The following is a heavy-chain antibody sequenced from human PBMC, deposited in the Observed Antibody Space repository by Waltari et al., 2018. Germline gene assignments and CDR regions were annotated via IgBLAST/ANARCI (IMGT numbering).Heavy chain of an antibody. Sequence: DVQVVESGGGLVQPGGSLRLSCTTSGVTFSVDGMDWIRQAPGKGLEWGSYISGSSSPIYYADSVKGRFTISRDNAKNSVYLEMSSLRSEDTAVYYCVRHRGGSYYWFFDVWGRGTLVSVSS. CDR2: ISGSSSPI. V-gene: IGHV3-48*01. D-gene: IGHD1-26*01. CDR1: GVTFSVDG. CDR3: VRHRGGSYYWFFDV. J-gene: IGHJ2*01.